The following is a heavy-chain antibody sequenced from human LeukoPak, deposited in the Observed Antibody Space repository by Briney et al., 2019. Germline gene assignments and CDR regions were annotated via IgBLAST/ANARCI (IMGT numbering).Heavy chain of an antibody. CDR3: ARATPSIAARQCFFDY. D-gene: IGHD6-6*01. V-gene: IGHV4-34*01. CDR1: GFTFSSLW. Sequence: GSLRLSCAASGFTFSSLWMTWVRQAPGKGLEWIGEINHSGSTNYNPSLKSRVTISVDTSKNQFSLKLSSVTAADTAVYYCARATPSIAARQCFFDYWGQGTLVTVSS. J-gene: IGHJ4*02. CDR2: INHSGST.